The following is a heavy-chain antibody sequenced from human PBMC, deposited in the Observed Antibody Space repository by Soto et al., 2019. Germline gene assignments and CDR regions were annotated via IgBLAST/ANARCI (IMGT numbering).Heavy chain of an antibody. CDR1: GGTFSSYA. Sequence: QVQLVQSGAEVKKPGSSVKVSCKASGGTFSSYAISWVRQAPGQGLEWMGGIIPIFGTANYAQKFQGRVTIPADDXXRTAYMELSSLRSEDTAVYYCARHPRQNYYYGMDVWGQGTTVTVSS. CDR2: IIPIFGTA. CDR3: ARHPRQNYYYGMDV. J-gene: IGHJ6*02. V-gene: IGHV1-69*12.